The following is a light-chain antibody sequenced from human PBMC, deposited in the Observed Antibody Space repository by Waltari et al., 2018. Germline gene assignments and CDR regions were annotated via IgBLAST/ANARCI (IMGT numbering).Light chain of an antibody. CDR3: CSYARSSTFV. CDR1: SSDVGSYNL. Sequence: QSALTQPASVSGSPGQSITISCTGTSSDVGSYNLVSWYQQHPGEAPKPMVCAGRKRPAGGSNRFAGSKSGNTASLTISGLQAEDEADYYCCSYARSSTFVFGGGTKLTVL. J-gene: IGLJ2*01. V-gene: IGLV2-23*03. CDR2: AGR.